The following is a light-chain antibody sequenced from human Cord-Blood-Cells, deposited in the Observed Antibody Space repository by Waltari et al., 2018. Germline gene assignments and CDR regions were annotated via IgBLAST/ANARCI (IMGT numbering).Light chain of an antibody. V-gene: IGKV3-11*01. J-gene: IGKJ4*01. CDR1: QSVSSY. Sequence: IVLTQSPATLSLSPGERATLSCRASQSVSSYLAWYQQKPGRAPRLLIYDASNKATGIPARFSGSGAGTDFTLTISSLEPEDFAVYYCQQRSNCTFGGGTKVEIK. CDR2: DAS. CDR3: QQRSNCT.